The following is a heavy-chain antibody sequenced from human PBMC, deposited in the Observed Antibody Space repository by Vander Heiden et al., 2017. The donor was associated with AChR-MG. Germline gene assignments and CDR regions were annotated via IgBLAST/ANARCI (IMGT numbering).Heavy chain of an antibody. D-gene: IGHD4-17*01. V-gene: IGHV3-15*01. J-gene: IGHJ4*02. CDR3: TTPYGDYVPRY. CDR2: IKSKTDGGTT. Sequence: EVQLVESGGGLVKPGGSLRLSCAASGFTFSNAWMSWVRQAPGKGLEWVGRIKSKTDGGTTDDAAPVKGRFTISRDDSKNTLYLQMNSLKTEDTAVYYCTTPYGDYVPRYWGQGTLVTVSS. CDR1: GFTFSNAW.